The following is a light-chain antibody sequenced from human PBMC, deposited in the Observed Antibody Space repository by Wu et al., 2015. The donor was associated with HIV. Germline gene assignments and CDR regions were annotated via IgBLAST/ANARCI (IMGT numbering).Light chain of an antibody. Sequence: EIVLTQSPATLSLSPGERATLSCRASQSVSSYLAWYQQKPGQAPRLLIYDASNRATGIPARFSGSGSGTDFTLTISSLEPEDFAVYYCQQRSNWPRLTFGGGTKVGIK. CDR1: QSVSSY. CDR2: DAS. J-gene: IGKJ4*01. V-gene: IGKV3-11*01. CDR3: QQRSNWPRLT.